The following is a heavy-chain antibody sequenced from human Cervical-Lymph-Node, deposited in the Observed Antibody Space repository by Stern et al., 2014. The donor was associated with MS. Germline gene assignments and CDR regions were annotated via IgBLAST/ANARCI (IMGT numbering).Heavy chain of an antibody. CDR3: ARKEGVTTINAAFDI. V-gene: IGHV3-11*01. D-gene: IGHD5-12*01. Sequence: VQLVESGGGLVKPGGSLRLSCAVSGFTFSDYYMTWIRQAHGKGLELVSFISSIGSTVIYAGSVKGRFTISRDNAKNSLYLQMNSLRAEDTAVDYFARKEGVTTINAAFDIWGQGTVVTVSS. CDR2: ISSIGSTV. CDR1: GFTFSDYY. J-gene: IGHJ3*02.